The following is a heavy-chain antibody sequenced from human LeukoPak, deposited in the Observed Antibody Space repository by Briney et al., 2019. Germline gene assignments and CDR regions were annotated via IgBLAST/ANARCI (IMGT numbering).Heavy chain of an antibody. CDR3: AREGSVTGTTGWFDP. CDR1: GGTFSSYA. D-gene: IGHD1-7*01. Sequence: SVKVSCKASGGTFSSYAISWVRQAPGQGLEWMGGITPIFGTANYAQKFQGRVTITADESTSTAYMELSSLRSEDTAVYYCAREGSVTGTTGWFDPWGQGTLVTVSS. V-gene: IGHV1-69*13. J-gene: IGHJ5*02. CDR2: ITPIFGTA.